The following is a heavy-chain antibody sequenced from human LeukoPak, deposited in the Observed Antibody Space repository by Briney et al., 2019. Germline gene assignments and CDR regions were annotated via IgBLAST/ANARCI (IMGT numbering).Heavy chain of an antibody. V-gene: IGHV4-31*03. CDR3: ARGTAIYYDSSGYYFDY. J-gene: IGHJ4*02. Sequence: SQTLSLTCTVSGGSLSSGGYYWRWIRQHPGKGLEWNVYSYYRGRTYYNPSRQSRVTISVYTSKTQFSLKLSSVTAADTAVYYCARGTAIYYDSSGYYFDYWGQGTLVTVSS. CDR2: SYYRGRT. CDR1: GGSLSSGGYY. D-gene: IGHD3-22*01.